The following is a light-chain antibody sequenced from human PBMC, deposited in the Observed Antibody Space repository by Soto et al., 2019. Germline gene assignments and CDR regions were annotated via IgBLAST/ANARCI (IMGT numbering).Light chain of an antibody. Sequence: DIQLTQSPSTVSASVGDRVNITCRASQSVSTGLAWYQQKPGKAPKLLIYKASILERGVPSRFSGCGSETDFTEFTLIISSXLPDDFAMYYCQQYMRYPLTFGGGTKVDIK. V-gene: IGKV1-5*03. J-gene: IGKJ4*01. CDR1: QSVSTG. CDR3: QQYMRYPLT. CDR2: KAS.